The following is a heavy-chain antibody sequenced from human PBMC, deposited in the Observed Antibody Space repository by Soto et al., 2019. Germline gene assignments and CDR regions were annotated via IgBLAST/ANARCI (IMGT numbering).Heavy chain of an antibody. Sequence: GGSLRLSCAGSGVILRNYGMSWVRQAPGKGLEWVSAISGDGTGTYYADSVKGRFAISRDNSRNTLYLQMSSLRAEDTALYYCVFYDVLTGYDHWGQGTLVTVSS. CDR2: ISGDGTGT. V-gene: IGHV3-23*01. CDR1: GVILRNYG. CDR3: VFYDVLTGYDH. J-gene: IGHJ5*02. D-gene: IGHD3-9*01.